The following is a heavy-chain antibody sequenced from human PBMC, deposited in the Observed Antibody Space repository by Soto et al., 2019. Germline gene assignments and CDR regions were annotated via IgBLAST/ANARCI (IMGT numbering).Heavy chain of an antibody. CDR3: ARSPQYCSSTNCGAYFDY. V-gene: IGHV3-9*01. J-gene: IGHJ4*02. CDR2: ISWNSGNT. CDR1: GFTFDNYA. Sequence: EVQLVESGGGLVQPGRSLRLSCAASGFTFDNYAMHWVRQAPGKGLEWVSSISWNSGNTDYAGSVKGRFIISRDSAKNSLYLQMNSLRAEDTGLYYCARSPQYCSSTNCGAYFDYWGQGTLVTVSS. D-gene: IGHD2-2*01.